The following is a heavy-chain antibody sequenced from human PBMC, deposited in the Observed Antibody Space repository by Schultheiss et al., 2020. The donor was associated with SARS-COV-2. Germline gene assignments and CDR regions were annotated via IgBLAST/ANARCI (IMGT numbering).Heavy chain of an antibody. V-gene: IGHV3-11*04. CDR2: ISSSGSTI. J-gene: IGHJ4*02. CDR1: GFTFSSYA. D-gene: IGHD3-10*01. CDR3: ARDPYGSGTYYFDY. Sequence: GGSLRLSCAASGFTFSSYAMSWIRQAPGKGLEWVSYISSSGSTIYYADSVKGRFTISRDNAKNSLYLQMNSLRAEDTAVYYCARDPYGSGTYYFDYWGQGTLVTVSS.